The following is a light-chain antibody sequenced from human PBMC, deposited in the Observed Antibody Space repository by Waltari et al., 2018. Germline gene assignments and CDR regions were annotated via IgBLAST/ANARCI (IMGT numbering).Light chain of an antibody. CDR2: RAS. V-gene: IGKV3-20*01. J-gene: IGKJ1*01. CDR3: QQHGTLPAT. Sequence: EIVLTQSPGTASLSPGERVTLSCRASQSVGRSSLAWYQQKPGQAPRLVIYRASRRATGIPDRFSGSWSGTDFSLTISRLEPEDFAVYYCQQHGTLPATFGQGTKVEIK. CDR1: QSVGRSS.